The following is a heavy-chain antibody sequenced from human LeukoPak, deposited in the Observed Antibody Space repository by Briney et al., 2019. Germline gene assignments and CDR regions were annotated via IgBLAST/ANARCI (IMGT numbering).Heavy chain of an antibody. V-gene: IGHV1-18*01. Sequence: ASVKVSCKASGYTFTSYGISWVRQAPGQGLEWMGWISAYNGNTNYAQKLQGRVTMTTDTSTSTAYMELRSLRSEDTAVYYCARDFVSITMDPTAYFDYWGQGTLVTVSS. CDR1: GYTFTSYG. CDR2: ISAYNGNT. D-gene: IGHD3-10*01. J-gene: IGHJ4*02. CDR3: ARDFVSITMDPTAYFDY.